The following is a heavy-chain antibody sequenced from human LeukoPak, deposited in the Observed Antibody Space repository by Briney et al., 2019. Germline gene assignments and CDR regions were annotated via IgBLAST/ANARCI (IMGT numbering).Heavy chain of an antibody. J-gene: IGHJ4*02. CDR1: GFTFSRYW. Sequence: GGSLRLSCAGSGFTFSRYWMSWVRQASGKGPEWVANIKPDGSETYYVDSVKGRFTISKDSARNSLYLQMNSLRAEDTAVYYCARGFVNFYDYVWDYWGQGTLVTVSS. D-gene: IGHD3-16*01. CDR3: ARGFVNFYDYVWDY. CDR2: IKPDGSET. V-gene: IGHV3-7*01.